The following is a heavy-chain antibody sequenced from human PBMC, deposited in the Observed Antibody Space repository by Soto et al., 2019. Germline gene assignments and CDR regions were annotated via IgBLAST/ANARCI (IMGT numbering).Heavy chain of an antibody. J-gene: IGHJ5*02. Sequence: ASVKVSCKASGYTFTSYDINWVRQATGQGLEWMGWMNPNSGNTGYAQKFQGRVTMTRNTSISTAYMELSSLRSEDTAVYYCARRNYDFWSGYYSWFDPWGQGTLVTVSS. CDR3: ARRNYDFWSGYYSWFDP. V-gene: IGHV1-8*01. CDR1: GYTFTSYD. CDR2: MNPNSGNT. D-gene: IGHD3-3*01.